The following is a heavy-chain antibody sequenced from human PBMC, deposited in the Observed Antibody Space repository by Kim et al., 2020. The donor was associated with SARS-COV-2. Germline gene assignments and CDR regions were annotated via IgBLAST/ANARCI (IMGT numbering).Heavy chain of an antibody. CDR3: ARDRGWISGQGMDV. Sequence: SETLSLTCTVSGGSISSYYWSWIRQPPGKGLEWIGYIYYSGSTNYNPSLKSRVTISVDTSKNQFSLKLSSVTAADTAVYYCARDRGWISGQGMDVWGQGTTVTVSS. J-gene: IGHJ6*02. V-gene: IGHV4-59*01. CDR2: IYYSGST. D-gene: IGHD2-2*03. CDR1: GGSISSYY.